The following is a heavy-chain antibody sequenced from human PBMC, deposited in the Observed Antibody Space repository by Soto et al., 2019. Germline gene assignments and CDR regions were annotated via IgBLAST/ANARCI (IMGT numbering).Heavy chain of an antibody. CDR3: AKDPPSGYSGSWSHYYYYYGMDV. Sequence: PGGSLRLSCAASGFTFSSYGMHWVRQAPGKGLEWVAVISYDGSNKYYADSVKGRVTISRDNSKNTLYLQMNSLRAEDTAVYYCAKDPPSGYSGSWSHYYYYYGMDVWGQGTTVTVSS. V-gene: IGHV3-30*18. J-gene: IGHJ6*01. D-gene: IGHD6-13*01. CDR2: ISYDGSNK. CDR1: GFTFSSYG.